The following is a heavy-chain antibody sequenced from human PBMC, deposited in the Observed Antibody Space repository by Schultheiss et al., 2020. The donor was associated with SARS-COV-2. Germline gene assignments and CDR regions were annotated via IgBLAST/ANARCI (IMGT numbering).Heavy chain of an antibody. Sequence: SETLSLTCAVYGGSFSGYYWSWIRQPAGKGLEWIGYIYYSGSTNYNPSLKSRVTMSVDTSKNQFSLKLSSVTAADTAVYYCARCSLFGYMDVWGKGTTVTVSS. D-gene: IGHD3-10*02. CDR2: IYYSGST. V-gene: IGHV4-59*10. CDR1: GGSFSGYY. J-gene: IGHJ6*03. CDR3: ARCSLFGYMDV.